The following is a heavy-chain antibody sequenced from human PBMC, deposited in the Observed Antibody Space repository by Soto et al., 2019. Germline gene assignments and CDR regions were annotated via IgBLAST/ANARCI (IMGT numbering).Heavy chain of an antibody. CDR1: GFTFSSYY. V-gene: IGHV3-74*03. CDR3: ARGGAGSYYYYGMDV. CDR2: TNGDASST. D-gene: IGHD2-21*01. Sequence: GGSLRLSCVASGFTFSSYYMHWVRQAPGKGLVWVSRTNGDASSTAYADSVKGRFTISRDNAKNTLYLQMISLRVEDTAVYYCARGGAGSYYYYGMDVWGQGTTVTVSS. J-gene: IGHJ6*02.